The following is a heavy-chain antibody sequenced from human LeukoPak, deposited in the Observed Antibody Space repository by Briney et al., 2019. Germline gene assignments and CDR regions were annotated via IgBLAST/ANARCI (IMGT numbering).Heavy chain of an antibody. CDR2: IRSKAYGGTT. Sequence: SLRLSCAASGFTFSDYYMSWIRQAPGKGLEWVGLIRSKAYGGTTEYAASVKGRFTISRDDSKSIAYLQMNSLKTEDTAVYYCTRAPLRIMIFGVVLSGMDVWGQGTTVTVSS. CDR1: GFTFSDYY. V-gene: IGHV3-49*03. J-gene: IGHJ6*02. D-gene: IGHD3-3*01. CDR3: TRAPLRIMIFGVVLSGMDV.